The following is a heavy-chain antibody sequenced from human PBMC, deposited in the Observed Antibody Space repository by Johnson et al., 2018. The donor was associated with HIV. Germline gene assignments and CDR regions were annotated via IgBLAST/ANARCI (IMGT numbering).Heavy chain of an antibody. V-gene: IGHV3-20*04. D-gene: IGHD6-6*01. CDR1: GFTFSNYW. Sequence: MQLVESGGGLVQPGGSLRLSCAASGFTFSNYWMTWVRQAPGKGLEWVSRINWNGAITAYADSVKGRFTISRDNAKNSLYLQMNSLRAEDTALYYCARDQYSTSDDDAFDIWGQGTMVTVSS. J-gene: IGHJ3*02. CDR2: INWNGAIT. CDR3: ARDQYSTSDDDAFDI.